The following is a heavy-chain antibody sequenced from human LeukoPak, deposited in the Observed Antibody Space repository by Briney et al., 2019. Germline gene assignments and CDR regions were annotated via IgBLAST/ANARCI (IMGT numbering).Heavy chain of an antibody. CDR2: ISSSGSTI. D-gene: IGHD3-16*02. V-gene: IGHV3-11*01. CDR3: ARAVRGAFDI. Sequence: PSETLSLTCAVYGGSFSGYYWSWIRQPPGKGLEWVSYISSSGSTIYYADSVKGRFTISRDNAKNSLYLQMNSLRAEDTAVYYCARAVRGAFDIWGQGTMVTVSS. J-gene: IGHJ3*02. CDR1: GGSFSGYY.